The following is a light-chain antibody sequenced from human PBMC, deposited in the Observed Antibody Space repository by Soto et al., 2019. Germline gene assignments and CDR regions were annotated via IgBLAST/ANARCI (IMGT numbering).Light chain of an antibody. CDR1: QGVDSSY. Sequence: EIVLTQSPGTLSLSPGERATLSCRASQGVDSSYLAWYQQKSGQAPRLLIFGASSRATGIPDRFSGSGSGTDFPLTISRLEPEDFAVYYCQQYGSSPENTFGQGTKLDIK. J-gene: IGKJ2*01. CDR3: QQYGSSPENT. CDR2: GAS. V-gene: IGKV3-20*01.